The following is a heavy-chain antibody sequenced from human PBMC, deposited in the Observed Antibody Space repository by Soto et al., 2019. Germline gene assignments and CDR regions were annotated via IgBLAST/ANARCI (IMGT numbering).Heavy chain of an antibody. CDR3: ARGGGAPTMIVGFPDY. V-gene: IGHV1-18*01. J-gene: IGHJ4*02. D-gene: IGHD3-22*01. Sequence: QVQLVQSGAEVKKPGASVKVSCKASGYTFTSYGISWVRQAPGQGLEWMGWISAYNGNTNYAQKLQGRVTMTADTSTRTAYMELRSLRPDDTAVYYCARGGGAPTMIVGFPDYWGQGTLVTVSS. CDR1: GYTFTSYG. CDR2: ISAYNGNT.